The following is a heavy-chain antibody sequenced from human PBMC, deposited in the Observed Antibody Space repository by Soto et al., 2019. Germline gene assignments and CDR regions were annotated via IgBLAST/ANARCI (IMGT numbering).Heavy chain of an antibody. CDR2: ISSSGSTI. CDR3: ARDGEYCSSTSCPTTPRYMDV. D-gene: IGHD2-2*01. V-gene: IGHV3-11*01. J-gene: IGHJ6*03. Sequence: GGSLRLSCAASGFTFSDYYMSWIRQAPGKGLEWVSYISSSGSTIYYADSVKGRFTISRDNAKNSLYLQMNSLRAEDTAVYYCARDGEYCSSTSCPTTPRYMDVWGKGTTVTVSS. CDR1: GFTFSDYY.